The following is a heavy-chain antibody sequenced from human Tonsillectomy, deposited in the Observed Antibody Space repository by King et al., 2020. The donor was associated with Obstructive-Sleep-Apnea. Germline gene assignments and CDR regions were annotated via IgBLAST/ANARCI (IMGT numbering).Heavy chain of an antibody. CDR1: GFTFSSYA. Sequence: VQLVESGGGLVQPGGSLRLYCAASGFTFSSYAMSWVRQAPGKGLEWVSTISGSGGSTYYADSVKVRFTISRDNSENTLYLQMNSLRAEDTAVYYCAKTQRSYYDTSGYWRDAFDIWGQGTMVTVSS. V-gene: IGHV3-23*04. CDR2: ISGSGGST. CDR3: AKTQRSYYDTSGYWRDAFDI. D-gene: IGHD3-22*01. J-gene: IGHJ3*02.